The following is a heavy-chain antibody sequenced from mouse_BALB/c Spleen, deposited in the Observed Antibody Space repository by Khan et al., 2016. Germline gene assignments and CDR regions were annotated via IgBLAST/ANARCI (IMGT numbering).Heavy chain of an antibody. J-gene: IGHJ4*01. V-gene: IGHV1-9*01. CDR3: ARGWYSLDY. Sequence: QVQLQQSGAELMKPGASVKISCKATGYTFSNYWIEWVKQRPGHGLEWIGAILPGVVTTNYNEKFKGKASFTADTSSNTAYMDLSSLTSEDSAVYYCARGWYSLDYWGQGTSVTVSS. D-gene: IGHD1-1*02. CDR1: GYTFSNYW. CDR2: ILPGVVTT.